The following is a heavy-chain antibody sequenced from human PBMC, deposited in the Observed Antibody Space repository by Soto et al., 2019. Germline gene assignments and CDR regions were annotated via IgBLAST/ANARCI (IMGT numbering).Heavy chain of an antibody. CDR2: IYHSGST. Sequence: SETLSLTCAVSGYSITSGYYWGWIRQPPGKGLEWIGSIYHSGSTYYNPSLKSRVTISVDTPQKLFSLKLSSVTAADTAVYYCARLPYSYSGYDETYFDYWGQGPLVT. J-gene: IGHJ4*02. D-gene: IGHD5-12*01. CDR1: GYSITSGYY. CDR3: ARLPYSYSGYDETYFDY. V-gene: IGHV4-38-2*01.